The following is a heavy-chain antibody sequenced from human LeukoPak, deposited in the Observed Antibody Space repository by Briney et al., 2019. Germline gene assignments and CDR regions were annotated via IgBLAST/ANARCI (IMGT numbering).Heavy chain of an antibody. CDR2: IGTAGDT. Sequence: EWXXAIGTAGDTYYTGSVKGRFTISRENATNSSYLQMNSLRAGDTAVYYCARVAKERVGGVYYFDYSGQGTLVPVSS. CDR3: ARVAKERVGGVYYFDY. V-gene: IGHV3-13*01. J-gene: IGHJ4*02. D-gene: IGHD1-1*01.